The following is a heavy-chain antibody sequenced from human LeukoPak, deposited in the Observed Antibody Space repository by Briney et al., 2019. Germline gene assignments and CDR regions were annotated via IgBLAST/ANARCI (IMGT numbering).Heavy chain of an antibody. CDR1: GGSISNSSYY. CDR3: ALGSRAAISSWFDP. V-gene: IGHV4-39*01. Sequence: SETLSLTCTVSGGSISNSSYYWGWIRQPPGKGLECIGIIYYTGSTNYNPSLKSRVTISVDTSKSQFSLKLRSVTGADTAVYYCALGSRAAISSWFDPWGQGTLVTVSS. D-gene: IGHD2-2*01. CDR2: IYYTGST. J-gene: IGHJ5*02.